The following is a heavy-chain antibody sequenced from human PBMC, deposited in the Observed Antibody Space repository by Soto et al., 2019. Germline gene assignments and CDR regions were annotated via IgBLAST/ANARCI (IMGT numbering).Heavy chain of an antibody. CDR1: GFTFSTYA. V-gene: IGHV3-23*01. Sequence: ELQLLESGGGLVQPGGSLRLSCAASGFTFSTYAMSWLRQAPGKGLEWVSAISDSGGSTYYADSVEGRFTISRDNSKNSLFLQMCSLRAEDTAIYFCAKAFRVAGIHSCDYWGQGTLVTVSS. D-gene: IGHD6-19*01. J-gene: IGHJ4*02. CDR2: ISDSGGST. CDR3: AKAFRVAGIHSCDY.